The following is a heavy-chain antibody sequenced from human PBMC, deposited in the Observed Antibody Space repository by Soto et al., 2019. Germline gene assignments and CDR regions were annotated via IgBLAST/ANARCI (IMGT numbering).Heavy chain of an antibody. CDR2: ISSSSSTI. Sequence: GGSLRLSCAASGFTFSSYSMNWVRQAPGKGLEWVSYISSSSSTIYYADSVKGRFTISRDNAKNSLYLQMNSLRDEDTAVYYCARDDIVVVPAAIAHTHESHDYWGQGTLVTVSS. V-gene: IGHV3-48*02. D-gene: IGHD2-2*02. CDR3: ARDDIVVVPAAIAHTHESHDY. CDR1: GFTFSSYS. J-gene: IGHJ4*02.